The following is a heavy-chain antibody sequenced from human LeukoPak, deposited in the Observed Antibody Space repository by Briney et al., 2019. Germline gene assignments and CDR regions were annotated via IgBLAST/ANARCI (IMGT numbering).Heavy chain of an antibody. CDR2: ISGSGGGT. V-gene: IGHV3-23*01. CDR3: AAGGHYDFWSGYYHSASGYYYYGMDV. D-gene: IGHD3-3*01. CDR1: GFTFSSDA. Sequence: GGSLRLSCAASGFTFSSDAMSWVRQAPGKGLEWGPAISGSGGGTYYADSVKGGFTISRDNSKNTLYLQMTRLRAEDTAVYYCAAGGHYDFWSGYYHSASGYYYYGMDVWGQGTTVTVSS. J-gene: IGHJ6*02.